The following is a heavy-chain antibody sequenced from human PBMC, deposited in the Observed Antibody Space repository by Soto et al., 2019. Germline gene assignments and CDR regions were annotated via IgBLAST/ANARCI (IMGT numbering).Heavy chain of an antibody. D-gene: IGHD2-2*01. J-gene: IGHJ6*02. CDR3: AKWVPAAPDHYYYYGMDV. CDR1: GFTFSSYA. CDR2: ISGSGGST. Sequence: EVQLLESGGGLVQPGGSLRLSCAASGFTFSSYAMSWVRQAPGKGLEWVSAISGSGGSTYYADSVKGRFTISRDNSKNTLYLQMNSLRAEDTAVYYCAKWVPAAPDHYYYYGMDVWGQGTTVTVSS. V-gene: IGHV3-23*01.